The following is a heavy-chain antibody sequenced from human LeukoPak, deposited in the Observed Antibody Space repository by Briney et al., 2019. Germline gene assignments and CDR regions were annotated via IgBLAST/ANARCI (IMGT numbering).Heavy chain of an antibody. CDR3: ARGSYYYDSSGYYAPSYYYGMDV. V-gene: IGHV3-21*01. Sequence: GGSLRLSCAASGFTFSSYSMNWVRQAPGKELEWVSSISSSSSYIYYADSVKGRFTISRDNAKNSLYLQMNSLRAEDTAVYYCARGSYYYDSSGYYAPSYYYGMDVWGQGTTVTVSS. CDR2: ISSSSSYI. J-gene: IGHJ6*02. CDR1: GFTFSSYS. D-gene: IGHD3-22*01.